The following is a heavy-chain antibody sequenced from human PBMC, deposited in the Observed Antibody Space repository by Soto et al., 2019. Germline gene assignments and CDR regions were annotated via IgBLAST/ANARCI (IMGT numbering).Heavy chain of an antibody. V-gene: IGHV4-30-4*01. Sequence: SETLSLTCTVSGGSISSGYYYWSWIRQPPGKGLEWIGYIYYSGSTYYNPSLKSRVTISVDTSKNQFSLKLSSVTAADTAVYYCARERTYYDILTGYYKALNFDYWGQGTLVTVSS. J-gene: IGHJ4*02. CDR2: IYYSGST. CDR3: ARERTYYDILTGYYKALNFDY. CDR1: GGSISSGYYY. D-gene: IGHD3-9*01.